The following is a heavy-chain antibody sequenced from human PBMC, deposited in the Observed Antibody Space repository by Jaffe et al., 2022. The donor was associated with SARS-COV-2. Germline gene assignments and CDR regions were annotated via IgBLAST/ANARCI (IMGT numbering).Heavy chain of an antibody. CDR3: ARDYGSGGYYLAYFDY. CDR2: IWYDGSEK. D-gene: IGHD3-22*01. V-gene: IGHV3-33*01. CDR1: GFTFSRNG. Sequence: QVQLVESGGGVVQPGRSLRLSCAASGFTFSRNGMHWVRQAPGKGLEWVAIIWYDGSEKYYVDSVKGRFTISRDNSKNTVYLQMNSLRAEDTAVYYCARDYGSGGYYLAYFDYWGQGALVTVSS. J-gene: IGHJ4*02.